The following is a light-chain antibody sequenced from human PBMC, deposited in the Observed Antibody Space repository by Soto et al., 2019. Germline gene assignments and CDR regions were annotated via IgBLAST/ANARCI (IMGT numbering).Light chain of an antibody. V-gene: IGKV3-20*01. J-gene: IGKJ1*01. CDR1: QTVSTSY. CDR2: GAS. CDR3: QQYGSSGT. Sequence: ESVLTQSPGTLSLSPGERATLSCRASQTVSTSYIAWYQQKPGQAPRLLIYGASTRATGIPVRFSGSGSETEFTLTISSLQSEDFAVYYCQQYGSSGTFRQGAKVDIK.